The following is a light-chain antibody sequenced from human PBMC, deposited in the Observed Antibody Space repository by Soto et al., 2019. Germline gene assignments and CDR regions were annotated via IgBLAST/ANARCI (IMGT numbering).Light chain of an antibody. CDR2: DVT. V-gene: IGLV2-14*01. CDR3: NSYTDSSTLYV. J-gene: IGLJ1*01. Sequence: QSALTQTASVSGSPGQSITLSCTGTSSDVGAYDYVSWYQQHPGKAPKLMIYDVTNRPSGVSNRFSGSKSGNTASLTISGLQAEDEADYYCNSYTDSSTLYVFGTGTKVTVL. CDR1: SSDVGAYDY.